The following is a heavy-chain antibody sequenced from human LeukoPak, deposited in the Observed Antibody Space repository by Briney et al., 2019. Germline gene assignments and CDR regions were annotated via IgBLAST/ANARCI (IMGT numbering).Heavy chain of an antibody. D-gene: IGHD1-26*01. CDR3: AAEGGGSGSYGSDY. Sequence: ASVKVSCKASGYTFTGYYMNWVRQAPGQGLEWMGRINPNSGGTNYAQEFQGRVTMTRDTSISTAYMELSRLRSDDTAVYYCAAEGGGSGSYGSDYWGQGTLVTVSS. J-gene: IGHJ4*02. CDR2: INPNSGGT. CDR1: GYTFTGYY. V-gene: IGHV1-2*06.